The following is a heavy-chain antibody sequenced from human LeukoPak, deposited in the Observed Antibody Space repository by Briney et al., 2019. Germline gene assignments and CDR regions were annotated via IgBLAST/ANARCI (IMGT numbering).Heavy chain of an antibody. CDR3: TRDRGTYNWLDP. V-gene: IGHV3-73*01. Sequence: GGSLTLSCAASGFTLSDSAIHWVRQASGQGLEWVGLIDRPAKSYATAYGASVGGRFTISRDDSKNTAYLQMDSLKTEDTALYYCTRDRGTYNWLDPWGQGTLVTVSS. D-gene: IGHD1-26*01. CDR2: IDRPAKSYAT. J-gene: IGHJ5*02. CDR1: GFTLSDSA.